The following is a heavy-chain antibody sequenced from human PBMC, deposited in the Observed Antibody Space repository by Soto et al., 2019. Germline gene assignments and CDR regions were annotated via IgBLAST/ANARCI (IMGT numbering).Heavy chain of an antibody. Sequence: GGSRRRSWAASGFMFSSYWMSWVRQAPGKGLEWVANIHGDGGNIYYVDSVKGRFTISRDNAKRSLYLQMNSLRAEDTAVYYCARDFYGGYTYGPGDYWGQGALVTVSS. CDR1: GFMFSSYW. D-gene: IGHD5-18*01. CDR3: ARDFYGGYTYGPGDY. J-gene: IGHJ4*02. V-gene: IGHV3-7*01. CDR2: IHGDGGNI.